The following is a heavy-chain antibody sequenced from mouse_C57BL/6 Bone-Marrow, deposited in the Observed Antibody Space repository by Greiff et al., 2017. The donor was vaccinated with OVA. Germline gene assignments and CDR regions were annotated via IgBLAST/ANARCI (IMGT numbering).Heavy chain of an antibody. V-gene: IGHV14-3*01. D-gene: IGHD1-1*01. CDR2: IDPANDNT. Sequence: EVKLQESVAELVRPGASVKLSCTASGFNIKNTYMNWVKQRPEQGLEWIGRIDPANDNTKYAPKFQGKATLTADTSSNTAYLQLSSLSSEETAVYCWARGDFGSSFYAMDYWGQGASVTVSS. CDR1: GFNIKNTY. J-gene: IGHJ4*01. CDR3: ARGDFGSSFYAMDY.